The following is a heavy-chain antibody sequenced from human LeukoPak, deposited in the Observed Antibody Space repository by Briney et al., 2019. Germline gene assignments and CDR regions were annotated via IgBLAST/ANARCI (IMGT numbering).Heavy chain of an antibody. CDR2: INHSGST. Sequence: SETLSLTCAVYGGSFSGYYWSWIRQPPGKGLEWIGEINHSGSTNYNPSLKSRVTISVDTSKNQFSLKLSSVTAADTAVYYCARATAAIGYPSFDYWGQGTLVTVPS. J-gene: IGHJ4*02. D-gene: IGHD2-2*02. CDR1: GGSFSGYY. CDR3: ARATAAIGYPSFDY. V-gene: IGHV4-34*01.